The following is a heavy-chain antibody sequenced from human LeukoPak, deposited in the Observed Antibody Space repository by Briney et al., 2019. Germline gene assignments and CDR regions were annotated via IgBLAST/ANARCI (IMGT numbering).Heavy chain of an antibody. CDR3: ARGGSPPTVAGTSDDAFDI. J-gene: IGHJ3*02. CDR1: GFTFSSYA. Sequence: GGSLRLSCAASGFTFSSYAMSWVRQAPGKGLEWVSVIYSGGSTYYADSVKGRFTISRDNSKNTLYLQMNSLRAEDTAVYYCARGGSPPTVAGTSDDAFDIWGQGTMVTVSS. D-gene: IGHD6-19*01. CDR2: IYSGGST. V-gene: IGHV3-53*01.